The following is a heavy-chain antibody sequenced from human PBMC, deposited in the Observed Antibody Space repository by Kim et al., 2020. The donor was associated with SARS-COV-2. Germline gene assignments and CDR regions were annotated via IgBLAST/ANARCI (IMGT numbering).Heavy chain of an antibody. CDR2: IYYSGST. Sequence: SETLSLTCTVSGGSISSSSYYWGWIRQPPGKGLEWIGSIYYSGSTYYNPSLKSRVTISVDTSKNQFSLKLSSVTAADTAVYYCARHVDIVVVVAATPDFDYWGQGTLVTVSS. CDR1: GGSISSSSYY. CDR3: ARHVDIVVVVAATPDFDY. D-gene: IGHD2-15*01. J-gene: IGHJ4*02. V-gene: IGHV4-39*01.